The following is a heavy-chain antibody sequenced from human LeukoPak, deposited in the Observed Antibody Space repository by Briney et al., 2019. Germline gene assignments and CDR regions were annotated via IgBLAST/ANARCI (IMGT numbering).Heavy chain of an antibody. D-gene: IGHD4-17*01. CDR3: ASLSYGEGYYFDY. Sequence: SSETLSLTCTVSGGSISSYYWSWIRQPPGKGLEWIGYIYYSGSTNYNPSLKSRVTISVDTSKNQFSLKLSSVTAADTAVYYCASLSYGEGYYFDYWGQGTLVTVSS. CDR2: IYYSGST. V-gene: IGHV4-59*01. CDR1: GGSISSYY. J-gene: IGHJ4*02.